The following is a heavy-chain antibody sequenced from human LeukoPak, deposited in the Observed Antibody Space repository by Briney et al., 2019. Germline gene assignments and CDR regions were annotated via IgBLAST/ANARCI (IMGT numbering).Heavy chain of an antibody. J-gene: IGHJ4*02. CDR3: ATDPGYSYGYRY. V-gene: IGHV1-24*01. Sequence: ASVKVSCKVSGYTLTELSMHWVRQAPGEGLEWMGGFDPEDGETIYAQKFQGRVTMTEDTSTDTAYMELSSLRSEDTAVYYCATDPGYSYGYRYWGQGTLVTVSS. D-gene: IGHD5-18*01. CDR1: GYTLTELS. CDR2: FDPEDGET.